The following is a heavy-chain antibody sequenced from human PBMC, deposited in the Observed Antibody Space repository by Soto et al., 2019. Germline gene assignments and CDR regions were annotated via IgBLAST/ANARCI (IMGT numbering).Heavy chain of an antibody. CDR2: IFDRGST. D-gene: IGHD2-8*01. J-gene: IGHJ2*01. Sequence: QVQLQESGPGLVKPSETLSLTCPVSGGSISGGVHSWSWIRQPPGKGLEWIGHIFDRGSTYYNPSLKSRLTISVDTSKNQFSLRLSSVTAADTAVYYCAREIMPLTNDWYFDLWGRGTLVTVSS. V-gene: IGHV4-30-4*01. CDR1: GGSISGGVHS. CDR3: AREIMPLTNDWYFDL.